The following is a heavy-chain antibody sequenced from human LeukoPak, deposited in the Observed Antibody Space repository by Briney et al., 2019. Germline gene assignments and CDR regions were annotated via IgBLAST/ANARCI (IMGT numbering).Heavy chain of an antibody. V-gene: IGHV4-39*07. Sequence: PSETLSLACTVSGGSISSSSYYWGWIRQPPGKGLEWIGRLYPSGSSDYNPSLKSRVTMSVDTSRNQFSLRVTSVTAADTAIYYCARDLSGSLYFDYWGQGILVTVSA. D-gene: IGHD3-10*01. CDR2: LYPSGSS. CDR3: ARDLSGSLYFDY. J-gene: IGHJ4*02. CDR1: GGSISSSSYY.